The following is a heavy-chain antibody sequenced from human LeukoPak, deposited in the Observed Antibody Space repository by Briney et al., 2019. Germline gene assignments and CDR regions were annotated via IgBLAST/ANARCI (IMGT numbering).Heavy chain of an antibody. CDR3: ARDKGGYFDY. CDR1: GGSISSYY. Sequence: SETLSLXCTVSGGSISSYYWSWIRQPPGKGLEWIGYIYYSGSTNYNPSLKSRVTISVDTSKNQFSLKLSSVTAADTAVYYCARDKGGYFDYWGQGTLVTVSS. J-gene: IGHJ4*02. CDR2: IYYSGST. V-gene: IGHV4-59*01.